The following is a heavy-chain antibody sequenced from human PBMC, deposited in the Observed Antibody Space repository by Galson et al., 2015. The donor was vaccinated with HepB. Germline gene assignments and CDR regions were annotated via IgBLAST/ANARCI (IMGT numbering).Heavy chain of an antibody. J-gene: IGHJ6*02. D-gene: IGHD4-23*01. CDR1: GYSFTTYY. Sequence: QSGAEVKKSGESLKISCKASGYSFTTYYIGWVRQMPGKGLEWMGLIYPADSDTRYSPSFQGQVTMSADQSTSTAYLQWSSLKASDTAMYYCANIANIAGGLRWMDVWGQGTTVTVSS. CDR3: ANIANIAGGLRWMDV. CDR2: IYPADSDT. V-gene: IGHV5-51*01.